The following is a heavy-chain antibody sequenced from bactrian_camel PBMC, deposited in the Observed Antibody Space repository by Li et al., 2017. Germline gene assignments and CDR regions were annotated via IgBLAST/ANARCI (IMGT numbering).Heavy chain of an antibody. V-gene: IGHV3S19*01. Sequence: DVQLVESGGDLVQPGGSLTLSCAASGFTFTDTRMNWVRQAPGKGLEWVSTIRTEDGWSGSADSVKGRFSISIDKSQNMVYLQMNSLEPEDTAVYYCAAGLRRTYDPYEYIYWGQGTQVTVS. J-gene: IGHJ4*01. CDR3: AAGLRRTYDPYEYIY. D-gene: IGHD3*01. CDR1: GFTFTDTR. CDR2: IRTEDGWS.